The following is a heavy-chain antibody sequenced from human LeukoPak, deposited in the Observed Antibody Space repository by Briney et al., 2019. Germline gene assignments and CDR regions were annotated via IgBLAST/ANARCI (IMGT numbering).Heavy chain of an antibody. V-gene: IGHV3-30*18. CDR2: VSYDESSI. J-gene: IGHJ4*02. CDR1: GFTFSTYS. Sequence: PGGSLRLSCTASGFTFSTYSMNWVRQAPGKGLEWVAVVSYDESSIYYADSVKGRFTISRDNSKDTVFLHMNSLRSDGTAVYYCTKAQLPRHEPGNFYFDYWGQGTLVTVSS. D-gene: IGHD1-14*01. CDR3: TKAQLPRHEPGNFYFDY.